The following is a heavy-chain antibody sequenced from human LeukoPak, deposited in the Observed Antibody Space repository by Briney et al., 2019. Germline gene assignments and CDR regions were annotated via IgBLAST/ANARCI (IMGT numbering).Heavy chain of an antibody. CDR2: IYSGGST. Sequence: GSLRLSCGASGFTFSSYAMSWVRQAPGKGLEWVSVIYSGGSTYYADSVKGRFTISRDNSKNTLYLQMNSLRAEDTAVYYCARETKPHDAFDIWGQGTMVTVSS. CDR3: ARETKPHDAFDI. J-gene: IGHJ3*02. CDR1: GFTFSSYA. V-gene: IGHV3-66*01.